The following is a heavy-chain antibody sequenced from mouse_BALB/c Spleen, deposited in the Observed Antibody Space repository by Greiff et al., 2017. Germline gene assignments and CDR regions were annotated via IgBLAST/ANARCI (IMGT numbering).Heavy chain of an antibody. D-gene: IGHD1-3*01. CDR2: ISYDGSN. CDR1: GYSITSGYY. CDR3: ARGGMYNPWFAY. V-gene: IGHV3-6*02. J-gene: IGHJ3*01. Sequence: EVKLMESGPGLVKPSQSLSLTCSVTGYSITSGYYWNWIRQFPGNKLEWMGYISYDGSNNYNPSLKNRISITRDTSKNQFFLKLNSVTTEDTATYYCARGGMYNPWFAYWGQGTLVTVSA.